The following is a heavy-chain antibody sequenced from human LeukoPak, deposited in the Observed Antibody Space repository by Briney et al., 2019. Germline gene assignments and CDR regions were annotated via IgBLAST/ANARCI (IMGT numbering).Heavy chain of an antibody. J-gene: IGHJ4*02. V-gene: IGHV1-8*02. CDR3: ARDKSDSSSWHRY. CDR2: MNPNSGNT. Sequence: ASVKVSCKASGYTFTSYDINWVRQATGQGLEWMGWMNPNSGNTGYAQKLQGRVTMTTDTSTSTAYMELRSLRSDDTAVYYCARDKSDSSSWHRYWGQGTLVTVSS. D-gene: IGHD6-13*01. CDR1: GYTFTSYD.